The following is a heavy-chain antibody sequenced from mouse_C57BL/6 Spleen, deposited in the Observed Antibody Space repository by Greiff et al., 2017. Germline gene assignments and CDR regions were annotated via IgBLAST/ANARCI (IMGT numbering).Heavy chain of an antibody. Sequence: EVKVEESGPGLVKPSQSLSLSCSVSGYSFTSGYYWNWLRQFPGNQLEWMGYISYDGSTNYNPSLKNRISITRDTSKNQFFLQLNSVTTEDTAAYYCARGRNDDPPYSIDYWGQGTLVTVSA. CDR3: ARGRNDDPPYSIDY. CDR2: ISYDGST. J-gene: IGHJ4*01. V-gene: IGHV3-6*01. D-gene: IGHD2-14*01. CDR1: GYSFTSGYY.